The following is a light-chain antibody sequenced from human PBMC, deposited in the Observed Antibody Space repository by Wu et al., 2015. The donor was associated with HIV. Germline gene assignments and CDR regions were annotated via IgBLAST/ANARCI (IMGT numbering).Light chain of an antibody. V-gene: IGKV1-5*03. Sequence: DIQMTQSPSTLSASVGDRVTITCRASQSISSWLAWYRQKPGKAPKLLIYKASSLESGVPSRFSGSGSGTEFTLTISSLQPDDFATYYCQQYNSYWTFGQGTKGGN. CDR1: QSISSW. CDR3: QQYNSYWT. J-gene: IGKJ1*01. CDR2: KAS.